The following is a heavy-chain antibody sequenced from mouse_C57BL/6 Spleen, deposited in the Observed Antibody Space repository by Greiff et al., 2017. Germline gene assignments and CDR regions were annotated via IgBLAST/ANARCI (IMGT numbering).Heavy chain of an antibody. CDR3: ARERWGHYFDY. V-gene: IGHV1-82*01. J-gene: IGHJ2*01. Sequence: QVQLKESGPELVKPGASVKISCKASGYAFSSSWMNWVKQRPGKGLEWIGRFYPGDGDTNYNGKFKGKATLTADKSSSTAYMQLSSLTSEDSAVYFGARERWGHYFDYWGQGTTLTVSS. D-gene: IGHD2-3*01. CDR1: GYAFSSSW. CDR2: FYPGDGDT.